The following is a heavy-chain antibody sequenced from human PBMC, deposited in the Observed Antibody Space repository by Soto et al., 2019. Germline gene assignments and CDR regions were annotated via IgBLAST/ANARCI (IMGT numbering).Heavy chain of an antibody. D-gene: IGHD3-10*01. CDR1: GGSFSGYY. J-gene: IGHJ6*02. Sequence: SETLSLTCAVYGGSFSGYYWSWIRQPPGKGLEWIGEINHSGSTNYNPSLKSRVTISVDTSKNQFSLKLSSVTAADTAVYYCGGGVYYGWGSFSHHTGGAPPPYYYYGMDVGGQGTRVTVSS. CDR3: GGGVYYGWGSFSHHTGGAPPPYYYYGMDV. CDR2: INHSGST. V-gene: IGHV4-34*01.